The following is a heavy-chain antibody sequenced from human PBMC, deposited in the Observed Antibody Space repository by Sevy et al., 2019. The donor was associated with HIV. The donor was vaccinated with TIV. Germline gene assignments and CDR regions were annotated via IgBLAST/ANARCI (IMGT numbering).Heavy chain of an antibody. CDR1: GGTFSSYA. CDR3: ARFEVVEIATISAFDI. V-gene: IGHV1-69*13. Sequence: ASVKVSCKASGGTFSSYAISWVRQAPGQGLEWMGGIIPIFGTANYAQKFQGRVTITADESTSTAYMELSSLRSEDTAVYYCARFEVVEIATISAFDIWGQGTMVTVSS. J-gene: IGHJ3*02. CDR2: IIPIFGTA. D-gene: IGHD2-21*01.